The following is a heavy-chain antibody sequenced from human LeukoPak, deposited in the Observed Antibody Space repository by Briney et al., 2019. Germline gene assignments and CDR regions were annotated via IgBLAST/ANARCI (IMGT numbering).Heavy chain of an antibody. Sequence: PSETLSLTCAVYGGSFSGYYWSWIRQPPGKGLEWIGEINHSGSTNYNPSLKSRVTISVDTSKNQFSLKLSSVTAADTAVYYCARARYDFWSAVGAFDIWGQGTMVTVSS. CDR1: GGSFSGYY. V-gene: IGHV4-34*01. CDR3: ARARYDFWSAVGAFDI. CDR2: INHSGST. J-gene: IGHJ3*02. D-gene: IGHD3-3*01.